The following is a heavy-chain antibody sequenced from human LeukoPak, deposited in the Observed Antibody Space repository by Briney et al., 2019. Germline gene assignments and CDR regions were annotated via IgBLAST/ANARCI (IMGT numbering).Heavy chain of an antibody. CDR3: ASSIAEDAFDI. D-gene: IGHD2/OR15-2a*01. CDR1: GGSISSYY. V-gene: IGHV4-59*08. Sequence: SETLSLTCTVSGGSISSYYWSWIRQPPGKGLEWIGYIYYSVSTNYNPSLKSRVTISVDTSKNQFSLKLSSVTAADTAVYYCASSIAEDAFDIWGQGTMVTVSS. CDR2: IYYSVST. J-gene: IGHJ3*02.